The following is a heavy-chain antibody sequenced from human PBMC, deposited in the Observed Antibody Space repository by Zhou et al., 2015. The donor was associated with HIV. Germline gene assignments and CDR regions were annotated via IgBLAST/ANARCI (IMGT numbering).Heavy chain of an antibody. CDR2: FIPMFQME. J-gene: IGHJ3*01. CDR3: ARSSVNHDNAFDL. V-gene: IGHV1-69*09. CDR1: GSTFSDSE. Sequence: QVQLVQSGTEVKRPGSSVKVSCKASGSTFSDSEISWVRQAPGQGLEWMGRFIPMFQMETYADKFRARLTITVDKSTRVAYMELSSLTSDDAALYFCARSSVNHDNAFDLWGQGTKVIVSS. D-gene: IGHD3-22*01.